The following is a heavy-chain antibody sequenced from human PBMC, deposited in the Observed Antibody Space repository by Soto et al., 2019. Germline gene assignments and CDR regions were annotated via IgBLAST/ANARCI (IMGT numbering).Heavy chain of an antibody. CDR1: GGSISSVPSY. D-gene: IGHD3-10*01. CDR2: IYFIGSS. CDR3: ARQDDKYGSTS. J-gene: IGHJ5*02. V-gene: IGHV4-39*01. Sequence: SETLSLTCSVSGGSISSVPSYWGWIRQSPGKGLEWIGSIYFIGSSYSNPSLSSRVTISVDTSSNQFSLRLNSATAADTAVHFCARQDDKYGSTSWRQGTLVTVSS.